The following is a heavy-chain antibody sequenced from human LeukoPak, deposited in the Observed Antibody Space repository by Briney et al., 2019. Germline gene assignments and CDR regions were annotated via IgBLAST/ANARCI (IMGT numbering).Heavy chain of an antibody. CDR2: FIPIFGTA. Sequence: ASVKVSCKASGGTFSSYAISWVRQAPGQGLEWMGGFIPIFGTANYAQKFQGRVTITTDESTSTAYMELSSLRSEDTAVYYCARESHSSGWYDPWFDPWGQGTLVTVSS. V-gene: IGHV1-69*05. J-gene: IGHJ5*02. D-gene: IGHD6-19*01. CDR3: ARESHSSGWYDPWFDP. CDR1: GGTFSSYA.